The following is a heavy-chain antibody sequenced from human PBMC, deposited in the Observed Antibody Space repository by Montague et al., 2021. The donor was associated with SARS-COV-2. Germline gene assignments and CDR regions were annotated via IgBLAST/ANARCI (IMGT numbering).Heavy chain of an antibody. J-gene: IGHJ4*02. D-gene: IGHD5-24*01. V-gene: IGHV6-1*01. Sequence: CAISGDSVSSNGGAWNWIRQSPSRGLEWLGRTYYRSKWFYDYAVXXKSRLTIKPDTSKNQFSLQLSSVTAADTAVYYCARVFPRWLQFDPYFDYWGQGTLVTVSS. CDR1: GDSVSSNGGA. CDR3: ARVFPRWLQFDPYFDY. CDR2: TYYRSKWFY.